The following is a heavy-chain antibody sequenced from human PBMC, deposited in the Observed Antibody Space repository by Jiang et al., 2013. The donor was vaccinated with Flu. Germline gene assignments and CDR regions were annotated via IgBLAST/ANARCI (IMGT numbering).Heavy chain of an antibody. J-gene: IGHJ4*02. D-gene: IGHD2-21*02. CDR3: ARGKVAKLWHIVVVTAANFDY. CDR1: GYTFTSYD. Sequence: GAEVKKPGASVKVSCKASGYTFTSYDINWVRQATGQGLEWMGWMNPNSGNTGYAQKFQGRVTMTRNTSISTAYMELSSLRSEDTAVYYCARGKVAKLWHIVVVTAANFDYWGQGTLVTVSS. CDR2: MNPNSGNT. V-gene: IGHV1-8*01.